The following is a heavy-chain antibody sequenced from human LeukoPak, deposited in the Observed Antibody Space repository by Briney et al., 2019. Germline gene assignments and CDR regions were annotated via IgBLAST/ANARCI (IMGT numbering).Heavy chain of an antibody. Sequence: GASVKVSCKASGYTFTSYDINWVRQATGQGLEWMGWMNPNSGNTGYAQKFQGRVTMTRNTSISTAYMELSSLRSEDTAVYYCARGPQRVGYCSGGSCYPGYFDYWGQGTLVTVSP. V-gene: IGHV1-8*01. D-gene: IGHD2-15*01. CDR3: ARGPQRVGYCSGGSCYPGYFDY. CDR2: MNPNSGNT. CDR1: GYTFTSYD. J-gene: IGHJ4*02.